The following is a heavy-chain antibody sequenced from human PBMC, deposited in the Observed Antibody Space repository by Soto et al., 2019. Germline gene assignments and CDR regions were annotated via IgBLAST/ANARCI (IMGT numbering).Heavy chain of an antibody. D-gene: IGHD1-26*01. CDR1: GGTFSSYA. J-gene: IGHJ5*02. CDR3: ARAVGATTKRENNWFDP. Sequence: ASVKVSCKASGGTFSSYAISCARQAPGQGLEWMGWISAYNGNTNYAQKLQGRVTMTTDTSTSTAYMELRSLRSDDTAVYYCARAVGATTKRENNWFDPWGQGTLVTVSS. CDR2: ISAYNGNT. V-gene: IGHV1-18*01.